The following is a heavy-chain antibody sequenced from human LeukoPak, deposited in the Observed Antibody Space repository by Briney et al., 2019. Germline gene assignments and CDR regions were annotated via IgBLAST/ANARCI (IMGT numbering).Heavy chain of an antibody. J-gene: IGHJ4*02. CDR2: INSDGSST. CDR3: ERVQGCSGGTCYFHY. D-gene: IGHD2-15*01. CDR1: GFTFINYW. Sequence: PGGSLRLSCAASGFTFINYWMVWVRQAPGKGLLWVSRINSDGSSTTYADSVKGRFTISRDNAKNTVYLQMNSLRAEDTAVYYCERVQGCSGGTCYFHYWGQGTLVTVSS. V-gene: IGHV3-74*01.